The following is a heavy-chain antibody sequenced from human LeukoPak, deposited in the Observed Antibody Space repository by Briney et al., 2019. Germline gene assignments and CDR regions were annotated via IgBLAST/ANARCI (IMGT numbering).Heavy chain of an antibody. CDR1: GGSISSYY. CDR2: IYYSGST. V-gene: IGHV4-59*12. CDR3: ARDQYSGSYFPY. D-gene: IGHD1-26*01. Sequence: SETLSLTCTVSGGSISSYYWSWIRQPPGKGLEWIGYIYYSGSTNYNPSLKSRVTISVDTSKNQFSLKLSSVTAADTAVYYCARDQYSGSYFPYWGQGTLVTVSS. J-gene: IGHJ4*02.